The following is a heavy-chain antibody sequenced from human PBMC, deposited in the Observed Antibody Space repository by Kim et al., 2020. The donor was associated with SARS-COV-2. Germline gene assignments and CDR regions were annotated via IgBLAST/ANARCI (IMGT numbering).Heavy chain of an antibody. V-gene: IGHV3-48*03. CDR2: ISSSGSTI. CDR1: GFTFSSYE. CDR3: ARVGFGVVRFDY. D-gene: IGHD3-3*01. J-gene: IGHJ4*02. Sequence: GGSLRLSCAASGFTFSSYEMNWVRQAPGKGLEWVSYISSSGSTIYYADSVKGRFTISRDNAKNSLYLQMNSLRAEDTAVYYCARVGFGVVRFDYWGQGTLVTVSS.